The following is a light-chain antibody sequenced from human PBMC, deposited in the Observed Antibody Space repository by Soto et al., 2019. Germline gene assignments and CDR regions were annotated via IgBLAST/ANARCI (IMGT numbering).Light chain of an antibody. CDR2: DTS. CDR1: TGAVTSGHY. V-gene: IGLV7-46*01. J-gene: IGLJ3*02. Sequence: QAVVTQEPSLTVSPGGTVTLTCGSSTGAVTSGHYPYWFQQKPGQAPRTLIYDTSNKHSWTPARFSGSLLGGKAALTLSGAQPEDEAEYYCLLSYSGAREVFGGGTKGTVL. CDR3: LLSYSGAREV.